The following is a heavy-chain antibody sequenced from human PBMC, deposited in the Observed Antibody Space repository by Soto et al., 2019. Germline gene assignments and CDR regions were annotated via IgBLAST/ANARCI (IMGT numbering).Heavy chain of an antibody. Sequence: QVQLQESGPGLVKPSGTLSLTCGVFGGSISNSNWWTWVRQPPGKGLEWIGEIYHSGSTNYNSSLMRRVTISLDKVNNQFSLKLTSVTAAETAVYYCAHRPIVGAAIWGQGTLVTVSS. CDR2: IYHSGST. CDR3: AHRPIVGAAI. J-gene: IGHJ4*02. CDR1: GGSISNSNW. D-gene: IGHD1-26*01. V-gene: IGHV4-4*02.